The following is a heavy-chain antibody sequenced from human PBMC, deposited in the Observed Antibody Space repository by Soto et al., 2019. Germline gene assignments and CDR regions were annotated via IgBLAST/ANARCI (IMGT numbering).Heavy chain of an antibody. CDR2: IIPIFGTA. CDR3: ATIKPRNFNQEGWFDP. J-gene: IGHJ5*02. CDR1: GGTFSSYA. V-gene: IGHV1-69*06. D-gene: IGHD4-4*01. Sequence: GASVKVSCKPAGGTFSSYAISWVRQAPGQGLEWMGGIIPIFGTANYAQKFQGRVTITADKSTSTAYMELSSLRSEDTAVYYCATIKPRNFNQEGWFDPWGQGTLVTVSS.